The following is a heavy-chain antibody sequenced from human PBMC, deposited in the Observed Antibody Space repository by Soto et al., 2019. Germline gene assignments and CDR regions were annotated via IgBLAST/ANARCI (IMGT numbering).Heavy chain of an antibody. D-gene: IGHD6-13*01. CDR3: AAGAAAGSPSYYYGMGV. Sequence: QVQLVQSGAEVKKPGSSVKVSCKASGGTFTNYAFSWVRQAPGQGLEWVGGIIPFFGTANYAQKFQGRLTAAADASTSIAYMELRSLTSEDTAVYYCAAGAAAGSPSYYYGMGVWGQGTTVTVSS. V-gene: IGHV1-69*01. J-gene: IGHJ6*02. CDR2: IIPFFGTA. CDR1: GGTFTNYA.